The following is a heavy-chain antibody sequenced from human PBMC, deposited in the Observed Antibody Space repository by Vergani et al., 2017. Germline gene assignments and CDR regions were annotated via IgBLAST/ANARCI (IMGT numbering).Heavy chain of an antibody. V-gene: IGHV4-31*03. Sequence: QLQLQESGSGLVKPSQTLSLTCTVSGGSISSGGYYWSWIRQHPGKGLEWIGYIYYSGSTYYNPSLKSRVTISVDTSKNQFSLKLSSVTAADTAVYYCARDRPDYGDYGNNYGMDVWGQGTTVTVSS. D-gene: IGHD4-17*01. CDR2: IYYSGST. J-gene: IGHJ6*02. CDR3: ARDRPDYGDYGNNYGMDV. CDR1: GGSISSGGYY.